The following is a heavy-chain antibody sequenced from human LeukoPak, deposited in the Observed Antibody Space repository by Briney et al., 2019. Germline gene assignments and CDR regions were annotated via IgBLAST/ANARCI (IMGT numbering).Heavy chain of an antibody. D-gene: IGHD6-19*01. V-gene: IGHV3-48*03. CDR1: GFTFTSYE. CDR2: ISTSGSTT. J-gene: IGHJ4*02. CDR3: ATDLEGLVDFEY. Sequence: TGGSLRLSCTASGFTFTSYEMNWVRQAPGKGLEWVSHISTSGSTTHYADSVRGRFTISRDNAKNSLFLQMNSLRAEDTAVHYCATDLEGLVDFEYRGQGTLVTVFS.